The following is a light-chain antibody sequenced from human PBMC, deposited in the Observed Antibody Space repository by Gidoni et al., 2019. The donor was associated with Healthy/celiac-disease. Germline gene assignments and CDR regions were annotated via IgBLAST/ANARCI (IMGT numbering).Light chain of an antibody. Sequence: DIQMTQSPSTLSASVGDRVTITCRASQSISSWLAWYQQKPGKAPKLLIYKASSLESGVPSRFSGRGSGTEFTLTISSLQPDDFATYYCQQYNSYWTFGQXTKVEIK. CDR2: KAS. CDR3: QQYNSYWT. V-gene: IGKV1-5*03. J-gene: IGKJ1*01. CDR1: QSISSW.